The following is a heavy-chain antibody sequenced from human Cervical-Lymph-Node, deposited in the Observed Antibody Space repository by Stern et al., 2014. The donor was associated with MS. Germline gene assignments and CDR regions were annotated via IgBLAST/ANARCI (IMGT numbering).Heavy chain of an antibody. V-gene: IGHV1-69*01. Sequence: QVQLVESGAEVKKPGSSVKVSCKASGGMLSRYAISWVRQAPGQGLEWMGGIIPLSGKTNYAQKFQGRIKLLADESTSTAYMELSSLRSEDAAVYFCAGSYSGWDNPYHFYGMDVWGQGTTVTVS. J-gene: IGHJ6*02. CDR2: IIPLSGKT. CDR1: GGMLSRYA. D-gene: IGHD6-19*01. CDR3: AGSYSGWDNPYHFYGMDV.